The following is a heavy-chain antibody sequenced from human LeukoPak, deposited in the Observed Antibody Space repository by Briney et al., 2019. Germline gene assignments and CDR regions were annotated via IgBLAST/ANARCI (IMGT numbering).Heavy chain of an antibody. CDR3: GSERPSSSLYDY. J-gene: IGHJ4*02. CDR1: GFTVSSNY. D-gene: IGHD6-13*01. V-gene: IGHV3-66*01. CDR2: IYSGGST. Sequence: QSGGSLRLTCAASGFTVSSNYMSWVRQAPGKGLEWVSVIYSGGSTYYAAYVKGRLTITRGNNNNSLYLQKNSLRAEDTAVYYCGSERPSSSLYDYGGQGTL.